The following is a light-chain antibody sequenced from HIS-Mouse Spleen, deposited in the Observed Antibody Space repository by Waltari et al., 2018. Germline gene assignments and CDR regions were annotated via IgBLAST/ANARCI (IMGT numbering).Light chain of an antibody. Sequence: QSALTQPASVSGSPGQSITISCTGTSRDVGRYNLVSLYQQHPGKAPKLMIYEGSKRPSGVSNRFSGSKSGNTASLTISGLQAEDEADYYCCSYAGSSTFWVFGGGTKLTVL. CDR3: CSYAGSSTFWV. CDR2: EGS. CDR1: SRDVGRYNL. J-gene: IGLJ3*02. V-gene: IGLV2-23*03.